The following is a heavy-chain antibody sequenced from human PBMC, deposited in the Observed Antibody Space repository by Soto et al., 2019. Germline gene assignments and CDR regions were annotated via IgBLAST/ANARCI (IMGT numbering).Heavy chain of an antibody. J-gene: IGHJ4*02. D-gene: IGHD3-22*01. Sequence: EVQLLESGGGLVQPWGSLSLSCAASAFTFNNYAMSWVRQAPGKGLEWVSGIGGSGRTTYYADSVKGRFTISRDNSNNTLFLQMNSLRAEDTAVYYCAKSRYSDSSGDFYDYWGQGTLVTVSS. CDR1: AFTFNNYA. CDR2: IGGSGRTT. CDR3: AKSRYSDSSGDFYDY. V-gene: IGHV3-23*01.